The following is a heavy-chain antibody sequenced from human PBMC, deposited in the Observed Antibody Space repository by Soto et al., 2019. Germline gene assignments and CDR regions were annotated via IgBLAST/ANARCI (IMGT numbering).Heavy chain of an antibody. Sequence: SVKVSCKASGGTFSSYAMSWVRQAPGQGLEWMGGIIPIFGTANYAQKFQGRVTITADKSTSTAYMELSSLRSEDTAVYYCARLYCTNGVCYRGVWFDPWGQGTLVTVSS. CDR3: ARLYCTNGVCYRGVWFDP. J-gene: IGHJ5*02. D-gene: IGHD2-8*01. CDR1: GGTFSSYA. CDR2: IIPIFGTA. V-gene: IGHV1-69*06.